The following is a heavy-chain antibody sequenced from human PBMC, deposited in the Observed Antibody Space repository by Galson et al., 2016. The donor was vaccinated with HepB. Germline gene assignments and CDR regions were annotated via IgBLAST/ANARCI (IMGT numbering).Heavy chain of an antibody. CDR1: GVTLISYA. CDR2: IVPFFGTT. D-gene: IGHD3-3*01. V-gene: IGHV1-69*13. CDR3: ARGGFWSGYNYFGMDV. Sequence: SVKVSCKASGVTLISYAASWVRQAPGQGLEWMGGIVPFFGTTNYAQKFQGRVTITADESTNTAYMELSSLRSGDTAVYYCARGGFWSGYNYFGMDVWGQGTTVTVSS. J-gene: IGHJ6*02.